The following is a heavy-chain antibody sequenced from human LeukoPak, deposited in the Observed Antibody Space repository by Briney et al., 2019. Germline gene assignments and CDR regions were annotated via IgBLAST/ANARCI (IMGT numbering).Heavy chain of an antibody. CDR3: ARVRVATMHNWFDP. J-gene: IGHJ5*02. Sequence: ASVKVSCKASGYTFTGYYMHWVRQAPGQGLEWMGWINPNSGGTNYAQKFQGRVTMTRDTSISTAYMELSRLRSDDTAVYYCARVRVATMHNWFDPWGRGTLVTVSS. CDR2: INPNSGGT. D-gene: IGHD5-12*01. V-gene: IGHV1-2*02. CDR1: GYTFTGYY.